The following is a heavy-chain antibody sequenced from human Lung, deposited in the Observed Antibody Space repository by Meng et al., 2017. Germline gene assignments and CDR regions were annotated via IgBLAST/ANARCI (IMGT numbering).Heavy chain of an antibody. J-gene: IGHJ4*02. CDR1: GVSCSDDY. Sequence: QVKLQQWGAGLLKPSETLSLTCVVSGVSCSDDYWSWIRQPPGKGLEWIGEINHSGSTNYNPSLESRATISVDTSQNNLSLKLSSVTAADSAVYYCARGPTTMAHDFDYWGQGTLVTVSS. D-gene: IGHD4-11*01. CDR3: ARGPTTMAHDFDY. CDR2: INHSGST. V-gene: IGHV4-34*01.